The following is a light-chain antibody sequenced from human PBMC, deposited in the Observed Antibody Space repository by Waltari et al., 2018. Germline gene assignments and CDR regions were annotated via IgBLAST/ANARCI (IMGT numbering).Light chain of an antibody. CDR2: RNN. Sequence: QSVLTQPPSASGAPGQRVTISCSGSSSDIGSNYVYWFQQIPGTAPKLLIYRNNRRPAGVPDRCAGSKSGTSASLAISGLRSEDETDYYCAAWDDNLRLWVFGGGTMLTVL. V-gene: IGLV1-47*01. CDR1: SSDIGSNY. J-gene: IGLJ3*02. CDR3: AAWDDNLRLWV.